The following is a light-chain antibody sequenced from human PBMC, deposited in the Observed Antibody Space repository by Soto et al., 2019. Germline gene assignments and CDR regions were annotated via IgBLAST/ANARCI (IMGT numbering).Light chain of an antibody. CDR2: AAS. J-gene: IGKJ3*01. CDR1: QDISNY. Sequence: DIQMTQSPSSLSAYVGDRVTITCPASQDISNYLVWYQQKPGKVPELLIYAASTLHSGVPSRYSGSGSGTDFTLAISSLQTDDVASYYCQTYNSDPFNFGPGTKVDIK. CDR3: QTYNSDPFN. V-gene: IGKV1-27*01.